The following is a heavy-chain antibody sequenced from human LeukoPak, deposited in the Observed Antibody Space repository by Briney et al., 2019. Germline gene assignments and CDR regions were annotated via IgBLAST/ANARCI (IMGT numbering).Heavy chain of an antibody. CDR3: ARDLLMYGLDV. J-gene: IGHJ6*02. Sequence: SQTLSLTCTVSGGSISSSSHSWSWIRQPAGKGLEWIGRIYTSGNTNYIPSLKSRVTISFDTSKSQFSLKLSSVTAADTAVYYCARDLLMYGLDVWGQGTTFTVSS. CDR1: GGSISSSSHS. V-gene: IGHV4-61*02. CDR2: IYTSGNT.